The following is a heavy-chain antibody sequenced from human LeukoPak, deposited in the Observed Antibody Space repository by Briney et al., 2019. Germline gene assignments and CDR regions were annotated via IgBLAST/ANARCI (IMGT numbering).Heavy chain of an antibody. CDR3: AKDAISQSTAAEGFDS. CDR2: VSGDGGRT. V-gene: IGHV3-43*02. J-gene: IGHJ4*02. D-gene: IGHD6-13*01. CDR1: GFGFDDYA. Sequence: GGSLRLSCAASGFGFDDYAMHWVRQAPGKGLEWVCLVSGDGGRTKYADSVKGRFTISRDNSKKSLYPQMNSLRTEDAALYYCAKDAISQSTAAEGFDSWGQGALVTVSS.